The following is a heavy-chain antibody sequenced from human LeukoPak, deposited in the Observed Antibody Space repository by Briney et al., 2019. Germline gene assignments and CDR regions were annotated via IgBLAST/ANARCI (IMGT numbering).Heavy chain of an antibody. Sequence: PSQTLSLTCTVSGGSISSGGYYWSWIRQHPGKGLEWIGYIYYSGSTYYNPSLKSRVTISVDTSRNQFSLKLSSVTAADTAAYYCAAAIRRGGGLDYWGQGTRVTVSS. CDR1: GGSISSGGYY. D-gene: IGHD5-12*01. CDR3: AAAIRRGGGLDY. CDR2: IYYSGST. J-gene: IGHJ4*02. V-gene: IGHV4-31*03.